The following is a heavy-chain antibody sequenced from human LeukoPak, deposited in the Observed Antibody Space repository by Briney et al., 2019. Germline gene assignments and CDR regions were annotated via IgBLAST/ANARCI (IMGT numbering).Heavy chain of an antibody. V-gene: IGHV3-11*04. CDR2: ISPSVGTV. J-gene: IGHJ6*03. CDR1: GFTFSDYY. CDR3: ARWGYEAAFHYYYYYYMDV. D-gene: IGHD3-16*01. Sequence: GGSLRLSCAASGFTFSDYYMGWICQAPGKGLEWVSYISPSVGTVYYADSVKGRFTISRDNAKNSLYLQMNSLRAEDTAVYYCARWGYEAAFHYYYYYYMDVWGKGTTVTVSS.